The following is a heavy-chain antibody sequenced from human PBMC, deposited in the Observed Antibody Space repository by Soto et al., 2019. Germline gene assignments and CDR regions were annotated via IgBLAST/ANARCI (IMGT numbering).Heavy chain of an antibody. CDR3: VMVDNYVTPTPQDV. V-gene: IGHV1-18*01. Sequence: QAQLVQSGDEVKKPGASVKVSCKASGYIFVNYGIAWVRQAPRQGLKWMGWISPYTGNTHSASKVQGRLTMTTDTSTSTAYMDLGSLTSDDTAVYYCVMVDNYVTPTPQDVWGQGTTVTVSS. D-gene: IGHD3-16*01. CDR2: ISPYTGNT. CDR1: GYIFVNYG. J-gene: IGHJ6*02.